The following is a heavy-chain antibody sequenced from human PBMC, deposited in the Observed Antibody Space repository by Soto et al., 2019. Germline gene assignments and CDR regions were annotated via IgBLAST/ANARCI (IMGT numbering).Heavy chain of an antibody. CDR1: GDSISSYY. J-gene: IGHJ5*02. CDR2: ISYSGSA. Sequence: SETLSLTCTVSGDSISSYYWSWVRQPPGKGLEWVGYISYSGSANYNPSLKSRVTITIATPENQFSLKLSSVTAADTAVYYCARDPIGYGGWFDPWGQGTLVTVSS. V-gene: IGHV4-59*01. CDR3: ARDPIGYGGWFDP. D-gene: IGHD5-12*01.